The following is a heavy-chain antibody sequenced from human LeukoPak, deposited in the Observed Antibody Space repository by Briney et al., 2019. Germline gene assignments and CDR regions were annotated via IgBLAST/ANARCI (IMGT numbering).Heavy chain of an antibody. D-gene: IGHD2-2*01. Sequence: GGSLRLSCAASGFTFSTYMMNWVRQAPGKGLEWLSYISSDSGAIYYADSVKGRFTISRDNAQSSLYLQMNSLRAEDTAVYYCARGGYCSSTSCYCDYWGQGALVTVSS. J-gene: IGHJ4*02. V-gene: IGHV3-48*01. CDR2: ISSDSGAI. CDR1: GFTFSTYM. CDR3: ARGGYCSSTSCYCDY.